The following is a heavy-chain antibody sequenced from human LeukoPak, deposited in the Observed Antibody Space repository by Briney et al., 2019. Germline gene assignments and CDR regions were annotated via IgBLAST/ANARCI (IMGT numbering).Heavy chain of an antibody. D-gene: IGHD5-18*01. V-gene: IGHV4-34*01. J-gene: IGHJ4*02. CDR2: INHSGST. CDR3: ARARMRGYSYGPFDY. Sequence: PSETLSLTCAVHGGSFSGYYWSWIRQPPGKGLEWIGEINHSGSTNYNPSLKSRVTISVDTSKNQFSLKLSSVTAADTAVYYCARARMRGYSYGPFDYWGQGTLVTVSS. CDR1: GGSFSGYY.